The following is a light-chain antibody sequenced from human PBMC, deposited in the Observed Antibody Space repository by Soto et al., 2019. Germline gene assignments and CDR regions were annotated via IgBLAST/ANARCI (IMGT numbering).Light chain of an antibody. CDR3: QQYYTYST. Sequence: DVQMTQSPSYVSASVGGTGTITCRATQSISTSLAWYQQKPGKAPKLLISGASNLESGVPSIFSGSGSGTEFTLTISSLQPDDFSSYYCQQYYTYSTFGQGTKVDIK. CDR2: GAS. J-gene: IGKJ1*01. CDR1: QSISTS. V-gene: IGKV1-5*01.